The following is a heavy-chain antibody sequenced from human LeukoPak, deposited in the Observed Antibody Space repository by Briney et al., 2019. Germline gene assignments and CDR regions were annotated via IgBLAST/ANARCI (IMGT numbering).Heavy chain of an antibody. D-gene: IGHD7-27*01. Sequence: ASVKVSCKASGYTFTGYYMHWVRQAPGQGLEWMGRINPNSGGTKYAQKFQGRVTMTRDTSISSAYMELSRLGFDDTAVYFCAGGDGLGMGNYWGQGTLVTVSS. V-gene: IGHV1-2*06. CDR2: INPNSGGT. J-gene: IGHJ4*02. CDR1: GYTFTGYY. CDR3: AGGDGLGMGNY.